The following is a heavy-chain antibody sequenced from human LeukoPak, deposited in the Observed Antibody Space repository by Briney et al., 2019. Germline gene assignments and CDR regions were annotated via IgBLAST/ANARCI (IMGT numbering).Heavy chain of an antibody. D-gene: IGHD2-21*02. CDR3: ARVRAGVVTAMRRPYYFDY. CDR1: GGSFSGYY. Sequence: SETLSLTCAVYGGSFSGYYWSWIRQPPGKGLEWIGEINHSGSTNYNPSLKSRVTISVDTSKNQFSLKLSSVTAADTAVYYCARVRAGVVTAMRRPYYFDYWGQGTLVTVSS. CDR2: INHSGST. J-gene: IGHJ4*02. V-gene: IGHV4-34*01.